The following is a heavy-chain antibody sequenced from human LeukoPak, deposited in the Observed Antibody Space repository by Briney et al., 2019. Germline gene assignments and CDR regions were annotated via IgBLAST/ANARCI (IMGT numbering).Heavy chain of an antibody. Sequence: PSETLSLTCTVSGVSISSYYWSWIRQPPGKGLEGIGYIYYSGSTNYNPSRKSRVTISVDTSKNQFSLKLSSVTAADTAVYYCASGRIAARSYYYYGMDVWGQGTAITVSS. D-gene: IGHD6-6*01. J-gene: IGHJ6*02. CDR2: IYYSGST. V-gene: IGHV4-59*08. CDR3: ASGRIAARSYYYYGMDV. CDR1: GVSISSYY.